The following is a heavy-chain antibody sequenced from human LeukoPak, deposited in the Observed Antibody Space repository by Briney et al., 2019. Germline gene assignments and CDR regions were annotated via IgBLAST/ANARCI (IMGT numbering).Heavy chain of an antibody. D-gene: IGHD2-2*01. CDR2: ISGNNNNP. CDR1: GYTFRNFG. J-gene: IGHJ4*02. Sequence: ASVTVSCKTSGYTFRNFGINGLRQAPGQGVEWMGWISGNNNNPNYGPKFRGRFTVTTDSSTSTGYMELRNLRFDDTAVYYCARDGTSTDDYWGQGTLVTVSS. V-gene: IGHV1-18*01. CDR3: ARDGTSTDDY.